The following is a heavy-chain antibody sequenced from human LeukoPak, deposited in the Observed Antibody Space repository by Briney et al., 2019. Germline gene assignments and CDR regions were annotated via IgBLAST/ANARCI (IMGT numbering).Heavy chain of an antibody. Sequence: GGSLRLSCAASGFTFSSYGMHWVRQAPGKGLEWVAVIWYDGSNKYYADSVKGRFTISRDNSKNTLYLQMNSPRAEDTAVYYCARGRIAAAGLFDYWGQGTLVTVSS. J-gene: IGHJ4*02. CDR2: IWYDGSNK. V-gene: IGHV3-33*01. CDR1: GFTFSSYG. D-gene: IGHD6-13*01. CDR3: ARGRIAAAGLFDY.